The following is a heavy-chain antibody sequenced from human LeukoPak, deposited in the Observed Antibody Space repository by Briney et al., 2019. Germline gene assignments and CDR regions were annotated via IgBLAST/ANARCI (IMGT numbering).Heavy chain of an antibody. Sequence: GEINHSGSTNYNPSLKSRVTISVDTSKNQFSLKLSSVTAADTAVYYCARWTIAAAGTGEEDWGQGTLVTVSS. J-gene: IGHJ4*02. CDR3: ARWTIAAAGTGEED. V-gene: IGHV4-34*01. D-gene: IGHD6-13*01. CDR2: INHSGST.